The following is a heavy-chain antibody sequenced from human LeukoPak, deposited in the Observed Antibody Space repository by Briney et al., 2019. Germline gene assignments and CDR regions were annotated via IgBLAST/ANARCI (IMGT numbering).Heavy chain of an antibody. Sequence: SETLSLTCTVSGGSISSYYWSWIRQPPGKGLEWIGYIYYSGSTNYNPSLKSRVTISVDTSKNQFTLKLSSVTAADTAVYYCARGETTTRRFGELFPPGYDLDYYYYGMDVWGQGTTVTVSS. CDR2: IYYSGST. V-gene: IGHV4-59*08. CDR3: ARGETTTRRFGELFPPGYDLDYYYYGMDV. D-gene: IGHD3-10*01. CDR1: GGSISSYY. J-gene: IGHJ6*02.